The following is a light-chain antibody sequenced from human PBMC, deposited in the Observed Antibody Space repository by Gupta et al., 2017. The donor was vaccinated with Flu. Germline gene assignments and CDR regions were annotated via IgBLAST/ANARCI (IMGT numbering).Light chain of an antibody. V-gene: IGLV2-8*01. CDR1: STYVDDYTY. CDR3: TSYAGNETWV. J-gene: IGLJ3*02. Sequence: STYVDDYTYVYRYQPHQDTAPILMVYENSTPPSAVPVRFSGSRSGTTSSMTVSGLQAEDDAYYYCTSYAGNETWVFGGGTKLTVL. CDR2: ENS.